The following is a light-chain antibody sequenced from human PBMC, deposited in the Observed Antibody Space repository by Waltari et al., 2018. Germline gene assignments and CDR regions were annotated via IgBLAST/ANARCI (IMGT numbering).Light chain of an antibody. V-gene: IGLV1-40*01. J-gene: IGLJ3*02. Sequence: QSVLTQPPLVSGAPGQRVTISCTGSSSTIGAGFYVHWYQQLPGSPPKLLIYGNNKRPLGVPDRFSGSQSDTSASLAITGLQAADEADYYCQSYDGSLSASVFGGGTKLTVL. CDR3: QSYDGSLSASV. CDR2: GNN. CDR1: SSTIGAGFY.